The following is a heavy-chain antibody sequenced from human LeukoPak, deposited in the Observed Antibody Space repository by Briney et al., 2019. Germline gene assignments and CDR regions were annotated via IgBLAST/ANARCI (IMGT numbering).Heavy chain of an antibody. Sequence: SETLSLTCTVSGGSISSSSYYWGWIRQPPGKGLEWIGSIYYSGSTYYNPSLKSRVTISVDTSKNQFSLNLSSVTAADTAVYYCASISIAVAGIYYWGQGTLVTVSS. CDR2: IYYSGST. CDR3: ASISIAVAGIYY. D-gene: IGHD6-19*01. V-gene: IGHV4-39*01. J-gene: IGHJ4*02. CDR1: GGSISSSSYY.